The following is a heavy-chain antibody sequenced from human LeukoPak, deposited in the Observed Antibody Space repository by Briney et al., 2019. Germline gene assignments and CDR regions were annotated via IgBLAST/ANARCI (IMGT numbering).Heavy chain of an antibody. D-gene: IGHD6-13*01. CDR2: IFPSGST. J-gene: IGHJ3*02. Sequence: SQTLSLTCAVSGGSISSGGYSWSWIRQPPGKGLEWTGCIFPSGSTYHNPSLKSRLTISIDSSKNHFSLELRSVTAADTAVYYCARGGAIAAVPDIWGQGTMVTVSS. CDR1: GGSISSGGYS. V-gene: IGHV4-30-2*01. CDR3: ARGGAIAAVPDI.